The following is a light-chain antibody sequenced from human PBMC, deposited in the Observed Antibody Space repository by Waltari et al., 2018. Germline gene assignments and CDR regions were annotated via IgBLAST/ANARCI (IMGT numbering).Light chain of an antibody. Sequence: QSALTQPASVSGSPGQSITISCTGTSSDVGGYNYVSWYQQHPGKAPKLMISEVSNRPSGVSNRFSGSKSDNTASLTISGLQAEDEADYYCSSYTSSSTLEVFGGGTKLTVL. CDR1: SSDVGGYNY. V-gene: IGLV2-14*01. CDR2: EVS. J-gene: IGLJ2*01. CDR3: SSYTSSSTLEV.